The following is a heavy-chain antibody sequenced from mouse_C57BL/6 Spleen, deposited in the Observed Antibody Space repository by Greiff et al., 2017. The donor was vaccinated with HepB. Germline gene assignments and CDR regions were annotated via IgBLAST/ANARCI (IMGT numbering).Heavy chain of an antibody. V-gene: IGHV5-4*01. Sequence: EVQGVESGGGLVKPGGSLKLSCAASGFTFSSYAMSWVRQTPEKRLEWVATISDGGSYTYYPDNVKGRFTISRDNAKNNLYLQMSHLKSEDTAMYYCARDITTVVDPFAYWGQGTLVTVSA. D-gene: IGHD1-1*01. CDR1: GFTFSSYA. J-gene: IGHJ3*01. CDR2: ISDGGSYT. CDR3: ARDITTVVDPFAY.